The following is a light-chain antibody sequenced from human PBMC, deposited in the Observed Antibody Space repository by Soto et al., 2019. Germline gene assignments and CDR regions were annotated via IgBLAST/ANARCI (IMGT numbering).Light chain of an antibody. CDR3: QQYSTYTWT. V-gene: IGKV1-5*01. J-gene: IGKJ1*01. CDR2: DAS. Sequence: DIQMTQSPSTLSAFVGDRVTITCRASQTISTGLAWYQQKPGKAPKLLIYDASSLESVVPSRFSGSGSGTEFTLTISSLQPDDFATYHCQQYSTYTWTFGQGTKVEI. CDR1: QTISTG.